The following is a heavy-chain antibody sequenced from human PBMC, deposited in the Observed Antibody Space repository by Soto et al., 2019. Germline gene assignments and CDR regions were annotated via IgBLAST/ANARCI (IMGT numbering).Heavy chain of an antibody. V-gene: IGHV4-31*03. D-gene: IGHD6-6*01. CDR2: MYYSGST. Sequence: PSETLSLTCSVSGVSISSGGYYWSWIRQHPGKGLEWIGYMYYSGSTYYNASLKSRVTMSVDASKKQFSLELRSVTAADTAVYYCARALATRPTGDLYYFDYWGQGILVTVS. CDR3: ARALATRPTGDLYYFDY. J-gene: IGHJ4*02. CDR1: GVSISSGGYY.